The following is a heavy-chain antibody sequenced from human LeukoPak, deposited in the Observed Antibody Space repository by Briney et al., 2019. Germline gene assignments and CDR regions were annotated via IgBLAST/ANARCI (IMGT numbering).Heavy chain of an antibody. Sequence: PSETLSLTCAVYGGSFSGYYWSWIRQPPGKGLEWIGEINHSGSTYYNPSLKSRVTISVDTSKNQFSLKLSSVTAADTAVYYCAISLRVNHWFDPWGQGTLVTVSS. D-gene: IGHD1-14*01. CDR2: INHSGST. J-gene: IGHJ5*02. CDR1: GGSFSGYY. CDR3: AISLRVNHWFDP. V-gene: IGHV4-34*01.